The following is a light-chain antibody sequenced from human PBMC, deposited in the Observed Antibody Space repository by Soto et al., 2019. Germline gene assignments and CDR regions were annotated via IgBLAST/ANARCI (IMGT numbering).Light chain of an antibody. V-gene: IGKV3-20*01. J-gene: IGKJ5*01. CDR2: GAS. Sequence: EIVLTQSPGTLSLSPGERATLSCRASQSVSSSYLAWYQHKPGQAPRLLIYGASSRATGIPDRFSGSGSGTDFTLTINRLEPEDFAVYYCQQYDSSPATFGQGTRLEI. CDR3: QQYDSSPAT. CDR1: QSVSSSY.